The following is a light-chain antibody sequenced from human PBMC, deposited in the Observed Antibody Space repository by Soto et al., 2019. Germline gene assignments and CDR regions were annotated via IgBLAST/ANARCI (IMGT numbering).Light chain of an antibody. Sequence: QAVVTQPPSASGTPGQRVAISCSGGSSDIGSNPVNWYLHLPGAAPKLLIYRDNQRPSGVPDRFSGSKSGTSASLTISGLQSEDEADYVCSAWDDNIYGPVFGGGTKLTVL. J-gene: IGLJ2*01. CDR2: RDN. CDR3: SAWDDNIYGPV. V-gene: IGLV1-44*01. CDR1: SSDIGSNP.